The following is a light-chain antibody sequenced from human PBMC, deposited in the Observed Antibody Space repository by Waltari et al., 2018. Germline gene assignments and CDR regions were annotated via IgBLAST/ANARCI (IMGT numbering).Light chain of an antibody. Sequence: LVLTQSPATLSLSPGERATLSCRASQSVNTNLAWYQHKPGQAPRLLIYGASSRATGIPDRFSGSGSGTDFTLTISSLEPEDFAVYHCEQYNNWPLTFGGGTKVEIK. J-gene: IGKJ4*01. V-gene: IGKV3-15*01. CDR1: QSVNTN. CDR3: EQYNNWPLT. CDR2: GAS.